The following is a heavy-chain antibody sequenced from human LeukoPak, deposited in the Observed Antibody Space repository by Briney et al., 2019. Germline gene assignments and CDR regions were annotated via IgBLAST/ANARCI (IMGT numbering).Heavy chain of an antibody. CDR1: GYSISSGYY. CDR3: ARAPTAAEGLWFGELLPTQYYFDY. V-gene: IGHV4-38-2*02. Sequence: SETLSLTCTVSGYSISSGYYWGWIRQPPGKGLEWIGSIYHSGSTYYNPSLKSRVTISVDTSKNQFSLKLSSVTAADTAVYYCARAPTAAEGLWFGELLPTQYYFDYWGQGTLVTVSS. D-gene: IGHD3-10*01. CDR2: IYHSGST. J-gene: IGHJ4*02.